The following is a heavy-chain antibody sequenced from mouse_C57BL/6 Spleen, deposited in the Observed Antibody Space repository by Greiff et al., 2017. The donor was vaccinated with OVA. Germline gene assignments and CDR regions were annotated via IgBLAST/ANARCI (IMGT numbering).Heavy chain of an antibody. J-gene: IGHJ4*01. V-gene: IGHV5-12*01. CDR2: ISNGGGST. CDR3: ARHDGYYGDYYAMDY. Sequence: EVHLVESGGGLVQPGGSLKLSCAASGFTFSDYYMYWVRQTPEKRLEWVAYISNGGGSTYYPDTVKGRFTISRDNAKNTLYLQMSRLKSEDTAMYYCARHDGYYGDYYAMDYWGQGTSVTVSS. D-gene: IGHD2-3*01. CDR1: GFTFSDYY.